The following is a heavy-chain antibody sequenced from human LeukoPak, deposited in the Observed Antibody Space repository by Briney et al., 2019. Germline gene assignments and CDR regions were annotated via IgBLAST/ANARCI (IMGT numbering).Heavy chain of an antibody. V-gene: IGHV3-23*01. CDR1: GFTLSSDA. Sequence: GGSLRHSCAPSGFTLSSDAMSCVPPAPGERREWVSAISGSGGSTYYADSVKGRFTISRDNSKNTLDLQMNSLRAEDTDVYYCAKSDVNAQGTRYYDILTGSRPYYYGMDVWGQGTTVTVSS. J-gene: IGHJ6*02. CDR2: ISGSGGST. D-gene: IGHD3-9*01. CDR3: AKSDVNAQGTRYYDILTGSRPYYYGMDV.